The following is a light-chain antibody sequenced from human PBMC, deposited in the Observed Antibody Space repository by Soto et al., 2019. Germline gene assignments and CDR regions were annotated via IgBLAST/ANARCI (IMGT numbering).Light chain of an antibody. CDR2: GAS. CDR1: QSVSSN. CDR3: QQYNNWWT. J-gene: IGKJ1*01. V-gene: IGKV3-15*01. Sequence: EIVMTQSPATLSVSPGERATLSCRASQSVSSNLARYQQKPGQAPRLLIYGASTRATGIPARFSGSGSGTEFTLTISSLQSEDFGVYYCQQYNNWWTFGQGTKVDI.